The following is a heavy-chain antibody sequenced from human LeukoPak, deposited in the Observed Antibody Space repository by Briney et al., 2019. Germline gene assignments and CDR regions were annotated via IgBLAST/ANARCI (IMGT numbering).Heavy chain of an antibody. Sequence: ASVKVSCKLSGNTLRELPIQWVRQAGGKGLEWMAGFDPENAEIVYAQKFQGRVTMTEDTSTNTASMELTSLTSDDTALYFCATRGSDFWSGFDYWGQGTQVTVSS. CDR2: FDPENAEI. J-gene: IGHJ4*02. V-gene: IGHV1-24*01. CDR3: ATRGSDFWSGFDY. CDR1: GNTLRELP. D-gene: IGHD3-3*01.